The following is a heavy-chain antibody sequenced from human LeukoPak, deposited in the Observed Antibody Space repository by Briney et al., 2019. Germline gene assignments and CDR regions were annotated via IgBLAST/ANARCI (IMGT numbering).Heavy chain of an antibody. CDR1: GFSFISYG. V-gene: IGHV3-30*03. CDR3: ARDDSSGYDY. J-gene: IGHJ4*02. CDR2: ISDDGRNK. D-gene: IGHD3-22*01. Sequence: QPGGSLRLSCAASGFSFISYGMHWVRQAPGKGLEWVGVISDDGRNKNYANSVKGRFTISRDNSKDTLYLQMNSLRDEDTAVYYCARDDSSGYDYWGQGTLVTVSS.